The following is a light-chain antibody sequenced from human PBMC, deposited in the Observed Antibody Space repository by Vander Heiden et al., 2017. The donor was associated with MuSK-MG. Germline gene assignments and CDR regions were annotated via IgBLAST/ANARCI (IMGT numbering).Light chain of an antibody. CDR2: KAS. J-gene: IGKJ5*01. Sequence: DIQMTQSPSTLSASVGDRVTITCRASQSISSWLAWYQQKPGKAPKLLIYKASSLKSGVPSRFSGSGSGTEFTLTINSLQPDDFATYYCQHENSSPITFGQGTPMEIK. CDR1: QSISSW. V-gene: IGKV1-5*03. CDR3: QHENSSPIT.